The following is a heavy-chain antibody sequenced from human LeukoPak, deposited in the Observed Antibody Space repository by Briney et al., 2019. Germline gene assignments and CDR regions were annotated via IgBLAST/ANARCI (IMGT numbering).Heavy chain of an antibody. D-gene: IGHD6-19*01. CDR1: GSRFDDHG. CDR3: ARGDSSGWYFDD. Sequence: GGSLRLSCTAPGSRFDDHGMAWVRQVPGKGLEWVCGINWNGGSTGYADSVKGRFTISRDNAKNSLYLQMNSLRADDTASYYCARGDSSGWYFDDWGQGTLVTVSS. CDR2: INWNGGST. J-gene: IGHJ4*02. V-gene: IGHV3-20*04.